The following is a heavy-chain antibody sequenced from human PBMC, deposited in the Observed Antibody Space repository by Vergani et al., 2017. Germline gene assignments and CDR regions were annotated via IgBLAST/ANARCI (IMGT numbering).Heavy chain of an antibody. J-gene: IGHJ4*02. CDR3: TRTLSDSRGYFIDY. D-gene: IGHD3-22*01. CDR2: IDWNDQT. V-gene: IGHV2-70*15. CDR1: GFSLSTSGMC. Sequence: QVTLRESGPALVKPTQTLTLTCTFSGFSLSTSGMCVSWIRQPPGKALEWLARIDWNDQTYYTTSLRTRITISKDTSKNQVALTMTNMDPVDTATYYCTRTLSDSRGYFIDYWGQGTLVTVSS.